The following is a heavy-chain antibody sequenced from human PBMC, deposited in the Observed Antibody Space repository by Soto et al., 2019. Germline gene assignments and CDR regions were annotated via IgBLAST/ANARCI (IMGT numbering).Heavy chain of an antibody. Sequence: SENLSLTCSVSGASINNYYWTWIRQPPGKGLEWIGYIYDSGSTSYNPSLKSRLTISVDTSKNQFSLRLKSVTAADTAVYYCARYAGISWFDYWCQGTLGAGS. CDR1: GASINNYY. D-gene: IGHD6-13*01. CDR3: ARYAGISWFDY. J-gene: IGHJ4*02. V-gene: IGHV4-59*01. CDR2: IYDSGST.